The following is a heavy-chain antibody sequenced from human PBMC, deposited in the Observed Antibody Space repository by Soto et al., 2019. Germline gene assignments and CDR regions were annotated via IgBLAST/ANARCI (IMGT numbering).Heavy chain of an antibody. Sequence: SGTLSLTCTVSGGSISSGGYYWSWIRQHPGKGLEWIGYIYYSGSTYYNPSLKSRVTISVDTSKNQFSLKLSSVTAADTAVYNCARSMVYAIPHMDVWGQGTTVTVSS. D-gene: IGHD2-8*01. CDR3: ARSMVYAIPHMDV. V-gene: IGHV4-31*03. J-gene: IGHJ6*02. CDR1: GGSISSGGYY. CDR2: IYYSGST.